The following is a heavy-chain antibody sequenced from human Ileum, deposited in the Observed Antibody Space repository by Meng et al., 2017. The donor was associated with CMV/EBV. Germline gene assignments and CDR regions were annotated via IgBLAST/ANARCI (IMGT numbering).Heavy chain of an antibody. CDR2: INQDGSDK. V-gene: IGHV3-7*01. Sequence: GGSLRLSCAASGFSFSDFWISWIRQAPGKGLEGVANINQDGSDKYYADSVTGRFTISRDNDENSLYLQMNSLRVEDTAVYYCARDPFFGGNSFSFDYWGQGILVTVSS. D-gene: IGHD4-23*01. J-gene: IGHJ4*02. CDR3: ARDPFFGGNSFSFDY. CDR1: GFSFSDFW.